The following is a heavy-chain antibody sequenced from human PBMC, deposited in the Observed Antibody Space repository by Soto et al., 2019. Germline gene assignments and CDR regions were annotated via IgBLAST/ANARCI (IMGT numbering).Heavy chain of an antibody. CDR1: GFTFSDYG. CDR3: ARVDFGGNSYYFDY. D-gene: IGHD1-7*01. CDR2: VWFDGSIQ. V-gene: IGHV3-33*01. Sequence: GSLRLSCVASGFTFSDYGIHWVRQAPDKGLEWVAVVWFDGSIQYYGDSVKGRFTISRDNSNNTVDLQMNNLRAEDTAVYYCARVDFGGNSYYFDYWGQGTPVTVSS. J-gene: IGHJ4*02.